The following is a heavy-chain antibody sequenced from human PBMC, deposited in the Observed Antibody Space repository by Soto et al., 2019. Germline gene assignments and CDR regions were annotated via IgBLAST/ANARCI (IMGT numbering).Heavy chain of an antibody. J-gene: IGHJ4*02. V-gene: IGHV3-33*01. D-gene: IGHD6-19*01. CDR2: IWYDGSNK. CDR3: IIWLGGSGWYRFVFDY. CDR1: GFTFSSYG. Sequence: GGSLRLSCAASGFTFSSYGMHWVRQAPGKGLEWVAVIWYDGSNKYYADSVKGRFTISRDNSKNTLYLQMNSLRAEDTAVYYCIIWLGGSGWYRFVFDYWGQGTLVTVSS.